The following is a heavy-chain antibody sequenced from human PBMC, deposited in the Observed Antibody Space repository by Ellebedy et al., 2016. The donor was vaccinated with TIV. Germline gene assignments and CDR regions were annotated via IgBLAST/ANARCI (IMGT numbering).Heavy chain of an antibody. D-gene: IGHD6-19*01. CDR1: GFAVSRNY. CDR3: ARDHSSGWADY. Sequence: GGSLRLXXAASGFAVSRNYMMWVRQAPGKGLEWVSLIYSGGNTHYADSVKGRFTISRDSSKNTLYLQMNSLRAEDTAVYYCARDHSSGWADYWGQGTLVTVSS. V-gene: IGHV3-53*05. J-gene: IGHJ4*02. CDR2: IYSGGNT.